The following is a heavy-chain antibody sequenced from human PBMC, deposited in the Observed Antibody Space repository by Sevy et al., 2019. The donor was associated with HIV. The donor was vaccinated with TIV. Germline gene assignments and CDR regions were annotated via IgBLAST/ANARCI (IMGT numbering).Heavy chain of an antibody. V-gene: IGHV3-23*01. CDR3: ARYIVVVPAIPFDY. Sequence: GGSLRLSCAASGFTFSSYAMSWVRQAPGKGLEWVSAIRGSGGSTYYADSVKGRFTISRDNSKNTLYLQMNSLRAEDRAVYYCARYIVVVPAIPFDYWGQGTLVTVSS. CDR1: GFTFSSYA. J-gene: IGHJ4*02. CDR2: IRGSGGST. D-gene: IGHD2-2*01.